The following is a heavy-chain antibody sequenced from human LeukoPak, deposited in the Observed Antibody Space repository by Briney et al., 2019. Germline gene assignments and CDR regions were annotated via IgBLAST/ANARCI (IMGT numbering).Heavy chain of an antibody. V-gene: IGHV3-21*01. J-gene: IGHJ4*02. CDR2: ISSSSSYI. CDR1: GFTLSSYS. Sequence: GGSLRLSCAASGFTLSSYSMNWVRQAPGKGLEWVSSISSSSSYIYYADSVKGRFTISRDNAKNSLYLQMNSLRAEDTAVYYCARGFGSSWYGSEQISHQYYFDYWGQGTLVTASS. CDR3: ARGFGSSWYGSEQISHQYYFDY. D-gene: IGHD6-13*01.